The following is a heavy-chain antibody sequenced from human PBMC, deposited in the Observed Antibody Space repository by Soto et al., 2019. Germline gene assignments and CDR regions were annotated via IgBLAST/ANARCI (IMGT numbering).Heavy chain of an antibody. CDR2: IIPIFGTA. D-gene: IGHD2-2*01. Sequence: SVKVSCKASGGTFSSYAISWVRQAPGQGLEWMGGIIPIFGTANYAQKFQGRVTITADESTSTAYMELSSLRSEDTAVYYCARVVGYCSSTSCYWNWFDPWGQGTLVTVSS. CDR3: ARVVGYCSSTSCYWNWFDP. CDR1: GGTFSSYA. J-gene: IGHJ5*02. V-gene: IGHV1-69*13.